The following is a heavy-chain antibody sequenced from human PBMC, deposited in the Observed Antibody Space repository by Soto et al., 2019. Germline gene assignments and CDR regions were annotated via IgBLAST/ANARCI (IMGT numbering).Heavy chain of an antibody. D-gene: IGHD3-22*01. CDR2: MNPNSGNT. J-gene: IGHJ4*02. Sequence: ASVKVSCKASGYAFTSYDINWLRQATGQWLEWMXWMNPNSGNTGYAQKFQGRVTMTRNTSMSTAYMELSSLRSEDTAVYYCARGVYYYDSSGYSLDYWGQGTLVTVSS. V-gene: IGHV1-8*01. CDR1: GYAFTSYD. CDR3: ARGVYYYDSSGYSLDY.